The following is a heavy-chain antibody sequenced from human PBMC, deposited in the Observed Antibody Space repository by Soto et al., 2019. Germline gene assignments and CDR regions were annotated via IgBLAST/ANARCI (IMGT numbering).Heavy chain of an antibody. CDR2: IYYSGST. J-gene: IGHJ4*02. CDR1: GGSISSGGYY. D-gene: IGHD3-10*01. Sequence: SETLSLTCTVSGGSISSGGYYWSWIRQHPGKGLEWIGYIYYSGSTYYNPSLKSRVTISVDTSKNQFSLKLSSVTAADTAVCYCARVYYYGSGRPGKFDYWGQGTLVTVSS. V-gene: IGHV4-31*03. CDR3: ARVYYYGSGRPGKFDY.